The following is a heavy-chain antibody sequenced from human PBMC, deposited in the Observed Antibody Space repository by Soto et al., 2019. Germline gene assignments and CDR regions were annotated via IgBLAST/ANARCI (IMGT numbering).Heavy chain of an antibody. CDR1: GGYISSNRYD. Sequence: XETLSVSCTVSGGYISSNRYDWGWIRQPPGKGLEWIGSIYYSGITYYNPSLKSRVTISVDTSKNQFSLKLSSVTAADTAVYYCARPRGKSEWFDPWGQGTLVTVSS. CDR3: ARPRGKSEWFDP. V-gene: IGHV4-39*01. CDR2: IYYSGIT. J-gene: IGHJ5*02.